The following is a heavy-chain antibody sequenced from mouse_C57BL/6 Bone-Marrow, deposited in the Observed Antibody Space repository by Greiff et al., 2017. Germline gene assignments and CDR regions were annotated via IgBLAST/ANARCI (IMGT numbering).Heavy chain of an antibody. V-gene: IGHV5-4*01. Sequence: EVQRVESGGGLVKPGGSLKLSCAASGFTFSSYAMSWVRQTPEKRLEWVATISDGGSYTYYPDNVKGRFTISRDNAKNNLYLQMSHLKSEDTAMYYCARAGLRRAWFAYWGQGTLFTVSA. CDR3: ARAGLRRAWFAY. J-gene: IGHJ3*01. D-gene: IGHD2-4*01. CDR2: ISDGGSYT. CDR1: GFTFSSYA.